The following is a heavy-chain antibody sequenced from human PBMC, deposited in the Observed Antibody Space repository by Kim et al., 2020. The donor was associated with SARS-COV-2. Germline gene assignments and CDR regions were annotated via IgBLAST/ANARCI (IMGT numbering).Heavy chain of an antibody. CDR1: GFTFSSYA. V-gene: IGHV3-30*04. CDR3: ARDLPDYYGSGSLYYYYYYGMDV. CDR2: ISYDGSNK. J-gene: IGHJ6*02. Sequence: GGSLRLSCAASGFTFSSYAMHWVRQAPGKGLEWVAVISYDGSNKYYADSVKGRFTISRDNSKNTLYLQMNSLRAEDTAVYYCARDLPDYYGSGSLYYYYYYGMDVWGQGTTVTVSS. D-gene: IGHD3-10*01.